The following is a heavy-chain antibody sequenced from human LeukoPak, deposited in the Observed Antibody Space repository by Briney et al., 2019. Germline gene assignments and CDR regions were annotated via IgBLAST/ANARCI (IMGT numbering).Heavy chain of an antibody. CDR2: IYYSGST. Sequence: PSETLSPTCTVSGGSISSSSYYWGWIRQPPGKGLEWIGSIYYSGSTYYNPSLKSRVTISVDTSKNQFSLKLSSVTAADTAVYYCARHSATYYYDSSGHIKAPWFDYWGQGTLVTVSS. D-gene: IGHD3-22*01. V-gene: IGHV4-39*01. CDR3: ARHSATYYYDSSGHIKAPWFDY. CDR1: GGSISSSSYY. J-gene: IGHJ4*02.